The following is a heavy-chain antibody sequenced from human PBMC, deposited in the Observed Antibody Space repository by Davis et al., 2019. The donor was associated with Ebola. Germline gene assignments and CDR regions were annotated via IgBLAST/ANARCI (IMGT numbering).Heavy chain of an antibody. V-gene: IGHV4-34*01. CDR2: INHSGST. CDR1: GGSFSGYY. CDR3: ARGVWGSYRSHYYYYYGMDV. D-gene: IGHD3-16*02. Sequence: MPSETLSLTCAVYGGSFSGYYWSWIRQPPGKGLEWIGEINHSGSTNYNPSLKSRVTISVDTSKNQFSLKLSSVTAADTAVYYCARGVWGSYRSHYYYYYGMDVWGRGTTVTVSS. J-gene: IGHJ6*02.